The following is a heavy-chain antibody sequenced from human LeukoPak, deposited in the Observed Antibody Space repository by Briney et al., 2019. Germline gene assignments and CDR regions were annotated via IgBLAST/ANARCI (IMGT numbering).Heavy chain of an antibody. CDR1: GFTFSIYS. CDR3: VRDGAYYDSAPYNFDY. Sequence: GGSLRLSCAASGFTFSIYSINWVRQAPGKGLECISSISITNTYINYADSVKGRFTISRDNATNSLYLQLTSLRDEDTAVYYCVRDGAYYDSAPYNFDYWGQGTLVAVSS. D-gene: IGHD3-22*01. CDR2: ISITNTYI. V-gene: IGHV3-21*01. J-gene: IGHJ4*02.